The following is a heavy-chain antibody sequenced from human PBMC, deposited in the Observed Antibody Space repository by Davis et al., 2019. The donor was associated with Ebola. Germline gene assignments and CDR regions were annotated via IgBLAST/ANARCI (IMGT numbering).Heavy chain of an antibody. J-gene: IGHJ6*02. CDR2: INHSGST. D-gene: IGHD3-3*01. CDR3: ARVLRGRFLEWLPASYGMDV. V-gene: IGHV4-34*01. CDR1: GGSFSGYY. Sequence: PSETLSLTCAVYGGSFSGYYWSWIRQPPGTGLEWIGEINHSGSTNYNPSLKSRVTISVDTSKNQFSLKLSSVTAADTAVYYCARVLRGRFLEWLPASYGMDVWGQGTTVTVSS.